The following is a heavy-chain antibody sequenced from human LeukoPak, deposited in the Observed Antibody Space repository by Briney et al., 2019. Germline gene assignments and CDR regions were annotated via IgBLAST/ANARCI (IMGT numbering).Heavy chain of an antibody. V-gene: IGHV5-51*01. CDR1: GYSFSSYW. D-gene: IGHD4-23*01. J-gene: IGHJ6*02. CDR3: ARRHDGGGWNYYAMDV. Sequence: GESLKISCQGSGYSFSSYWIAWVRRMPGKGLEWMGIILPGDSDTRYSPSFEGQVTISADKSISTAYLQWSSLKASDTGMYFCARRHDGGGWNYYAMDVWGQGTTVTVSS. CDR2: ILPGDSDT.